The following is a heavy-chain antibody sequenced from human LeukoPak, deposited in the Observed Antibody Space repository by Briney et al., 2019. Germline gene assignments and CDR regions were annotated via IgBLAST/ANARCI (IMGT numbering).Heavy chain of an antibody. CDR2: IYYYGST. V-gene: IGHV4-59*01. J-gene: IGHJ6*03. D-gene: IGHD5-18*01. Sequence: SETLSLTCTASGGSMTNYYWTWIRQPPGEGLEWLAYIYYYGSTNYNPSLESRLTLTVDTSKNQFSLKLSSVTAADTAVYYCAREGAGSYGFRYIDVWGKGTTVTVS. CDR3: AREGAGSYGFRYIDV. CDR1: GGSMTNYY.